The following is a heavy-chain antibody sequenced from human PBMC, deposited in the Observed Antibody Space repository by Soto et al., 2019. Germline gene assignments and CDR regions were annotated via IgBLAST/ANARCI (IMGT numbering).Heavy chain of an antibody. D-gene: IGHD6-13*01. CDR1: GGSFSGYY. Sequence: QVQLQQWGAGLLKPSETLSLTCAVYGGSFSGYYWSWIRQPPGKGLEWIGEINHSGSTNYNPSLKSRVTISVDTSKNQFSLKLSSVTAADTAVYYCARGLSTGTPVNWSDPWGQGTLVTVSS. V-gene: IGHV4-34*01. CDR3: ARGLSTGTPVNWSDP. CDR2: INHSGST. J-gene: IGHJ5*02.